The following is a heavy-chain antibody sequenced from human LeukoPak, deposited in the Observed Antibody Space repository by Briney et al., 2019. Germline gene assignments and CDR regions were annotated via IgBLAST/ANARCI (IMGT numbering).Heavy chain of an antibody. J-gene: IGHJ5*02. CDR3: ARGNYDFAYDP. CDR2: FSTSGSYI. D-gene: IGHD3-3*01. CDR1: GFILSDFD. Sequence: PGGSLRLSSAASGFILSDFDMNWVRQAPGKGLEWVSYFSTSGSYIHYADSVKGRFTISRDDAKNSLYLQLDSLTVEDTAVYFCARGNYDFAYDPWGQGTLVTVSS. V-gene: IGHV3-21*01.